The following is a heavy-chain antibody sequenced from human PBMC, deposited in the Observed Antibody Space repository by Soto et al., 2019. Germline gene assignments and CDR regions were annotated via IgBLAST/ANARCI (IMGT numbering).Heavy chain of an antibody. Sequence: SVNASFLXSLGTXSXXVCTSVRQAPGEGLEWRGGIIPMFSKADSVYKFQDRVTINADESTSTAYMELNSLRSEDTAVYYCATRAVTVQAAIDYYAYGMDVWGQGTTVTVSS. D-gene: IGHD2-2*02. V-gene: IGHV1-69*13. J-gene: IGHJ6*02. CDR2: IIPMFSKA. CDR3: ATRAVTVQAAIDYYAYGMDV. CDR1: LGTXSXXV.